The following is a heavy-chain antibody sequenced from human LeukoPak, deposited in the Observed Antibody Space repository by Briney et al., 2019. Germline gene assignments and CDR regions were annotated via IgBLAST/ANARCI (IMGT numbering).Heavy chain of an antibody. CDR3: ARRGDRITIFGVVTPDAFDI. J-gene: IGHJ3*02. Sequence: SETLSLTCTVSGGSISSSSYYWGWIRQPPGKGLEWIGSIYYSGSTYYNPSPKSRVTISVDTSKNQFSLKLSSVTAADTAVYYCARRGDRITIFGVVTPDAFDIWGQGTMVTVSS. V-gene: IGHV4-39*01. CDR2: IYYSGST. D-gene: IGHD3-3*01. CDR1: GGSISSSSYY.